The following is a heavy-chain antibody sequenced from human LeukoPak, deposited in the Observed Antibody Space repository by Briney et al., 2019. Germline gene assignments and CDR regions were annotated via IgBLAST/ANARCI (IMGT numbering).Heavy chain of an antibody. D-gene: IGHD2-2*01. Sequence: GGSLRLSCAASGFTFSDYYMNWIRQAPGKGLEWVSSISGGSRTINYADSVKGRFTISRDNAKNSLYLQMNSLRAEDTAVYYCARDSPYCSSTSCYYFDYWGQGTLVTVSS. CDR3: ARDSPYCSSTSCYYFDY. CDR1: GFTFSDYY. J-gene: IGHJ4*02. V-gene: IGHV3-11*01. CDR2: ISGGSRTI.